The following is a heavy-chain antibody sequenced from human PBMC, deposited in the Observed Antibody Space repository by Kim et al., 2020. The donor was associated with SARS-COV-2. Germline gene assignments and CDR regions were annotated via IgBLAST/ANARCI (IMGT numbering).Heavy chain of an antibody. D-gene: IGHD3-3*01. J-gene: IGHJ4*02. V-gene: IGHV3-53*01. CDR3: ARANTYYDFWSGYYHFDY. Sequence: KGRFTISRDNSKNTLYLQMNSLRAEDTAVYYCARANTYYDFWSGYYHFDYWGQGTLVTVSS.